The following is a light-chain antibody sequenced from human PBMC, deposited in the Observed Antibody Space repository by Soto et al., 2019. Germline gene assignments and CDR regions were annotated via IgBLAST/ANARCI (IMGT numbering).Light chain of an antibody. CDR1: QTIITY. CDR3: QQSYSSPPEYT. J-gene: IGKJ2*01. CDR2: GAS. V-gene: IGKV1-39*01. Sequence: DIQMTQSPSSLSASIGDRVTITCRASQTIITYLNWYQQKPGNAPKLLIHGASNLESGVPSRFSGSGSGTDFTLTISSLHPEDFATYYGQQSYSSPPEYTFGQGTKLEIK.